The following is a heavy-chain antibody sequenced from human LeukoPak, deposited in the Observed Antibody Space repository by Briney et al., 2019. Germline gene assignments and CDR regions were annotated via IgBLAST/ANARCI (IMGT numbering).Heavy chain of an antibody. CDR1: GFTFSSYW. V-gene: IGHV3-7*01. D-gene: IGHD5-12*01. J-gene: IGHJ6*03. CDR3: STSAVVGYSGCQNYYYDMDV. Sequence: GGSLRLSCAASGFTFSSYWMSWVRQAPGKGLEWVAHIKQEGSEKYYVDSVKGRFTISRDNATNSLYLQMKTLRAEDTPVYYCSTSAVVGYSGCQNYYYDMDVWGKGTTVTVSS. CDR2: IKQEGSEK.